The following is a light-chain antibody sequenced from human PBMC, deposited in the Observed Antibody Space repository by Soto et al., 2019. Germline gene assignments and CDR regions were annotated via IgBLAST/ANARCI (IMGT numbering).Light chain of an antibody. V-gene: IGLV2-14*01. CDR3: ASYTDTNTLDV. J-gene: IGLJ1*01. Sequence: QSVLTQPASVSGSPGQSITISCSGTSSDVGGYNFVSWYQQHPGKAPKLMIYEVSNRPSGVSNRFSGSKSGNTASLTISGLQAEDEADYYCASYTDTNTLDVFGTGTKVTVL. CDR1: SSDVGGYNF. CDR2: EVS.